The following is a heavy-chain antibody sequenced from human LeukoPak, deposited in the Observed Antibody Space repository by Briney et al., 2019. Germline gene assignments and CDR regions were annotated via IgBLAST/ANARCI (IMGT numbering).Heavy chain of an antibody. CDR1: GFTFSSYG. D-gene: IGHD5-12*01. CDR2: ISVSGGST. CDR3: AQDRAWIEFYF. V-gene: IGHV3-23*01. Sequence: GGTLRLSCAAPGFTFSSYGMSWVRQAPGKGLEWVSTISVSGGSTYYADSVKGRFTISRDNSKNTLYLQMNSLRAEDTAVYYCAQDRAWIEFYFWGQGTLVTVSS. J-gene: IGHJ4*02.